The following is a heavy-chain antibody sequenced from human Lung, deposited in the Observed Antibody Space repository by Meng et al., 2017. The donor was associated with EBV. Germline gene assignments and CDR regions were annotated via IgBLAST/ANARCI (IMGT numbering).Heavy chain of an antibody. Sequence: EVQLVESXXXXVXXGGSLRLSCAASGFTFSNYWMHWVRQAPGKGLMWVSRLNEDGATTTYADSVKGRFTISRDNAKNTLYLHMNSLRADDTAVYYCSRDLVGSDDYWGQGTLVTVSS. CDR3: SRDLVGSDDY. CDR1: GFTFSNYW. CDR2: LNEDGATT. V-gene: IGHV3-74*01. D-gene: IGHD2-8*02. J-gene: IGHJ4*02.